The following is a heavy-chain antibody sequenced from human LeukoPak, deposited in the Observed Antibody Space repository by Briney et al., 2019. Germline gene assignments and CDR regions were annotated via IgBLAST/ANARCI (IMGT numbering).Heavy chain of an antibody. V-gene: IGHV3-30-3*01. D-gene: IGHD1-26*01. J-gene: IGHJ4*02. CDR2: ISFDGSNE. CDR1: GFTFSSYA. Sequence: GGSLRLSCAASGFTFSSYAMHWVCQAPGKGLEWVAIISFDGSNEYYADSVKGRFTVSRDDSKNTLFLQMNSLTAEDTALYYCARGHYSGTYFFDYWGQGTLVTVSS. CDR3: ARGHYSGTYFFDY.